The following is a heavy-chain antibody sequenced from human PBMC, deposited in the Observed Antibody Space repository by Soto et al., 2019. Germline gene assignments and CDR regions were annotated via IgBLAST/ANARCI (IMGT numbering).Heavy chain of an antibody. CDR2: ISYGGVNK. D-gene: IGHD3-22*01. V-gene: IGHV3-30-3*01. Sequence: QVQLVESGGGVVQPGGSLRLSCAASGFTFSTSVMHWVRHAPGKGLEWMAIISYGGVNKYYADSVKGRFTISRDISESTLYLQMNSLRTEDTAVYYFAREEFEDGRGHFDYWGQGTLVSVSS. CDR1: GFTFSTSV. CDR3: AREEFEDGRGHFDY. J-gene: IGHJ4*02.